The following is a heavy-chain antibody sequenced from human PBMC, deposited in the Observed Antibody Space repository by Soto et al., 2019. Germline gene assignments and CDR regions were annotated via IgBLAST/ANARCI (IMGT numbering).Heavy chain of an antibody. CDR2: IYYSGST. J-gene: IGHJ4*02. CDR1: GGSVSSSNFY. CDR3: ARLEGLATISYSFDY. Sequence: QLQLQESGPGLVKPSETLSLTCTVSGGSVSSSNFYWGWVRQSPGKGLEWIGSIYYSGSTYYNPFLESRVTISEDKSKNQSPRKVISVTAAETVVYYCARLEGLATISYSFDYWGQGTLVTVSS. D-gene: IGHD3-9*01. V-gene: IGHV4-39*01.